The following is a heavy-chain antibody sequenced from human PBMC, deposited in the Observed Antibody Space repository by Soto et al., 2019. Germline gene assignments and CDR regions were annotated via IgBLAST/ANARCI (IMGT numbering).Heavy chain of an antibody. Sequence: ASVKVSCKASGGTFSSYATSWVRQAPGQGLEWMGGIIPIFGTANYAQKFQGRVTITADESTSTAYMELSSLRSEDTAVYYCAREVSDYGDYGRAFDIWGQGTMVTVSS. V-gene: IGHV1-69*13. D-gene: IGHD4-17*01. CDR1: GGTFSSYA. CDR2: IIPIFGTA. CDR3: AREVSDYGDYGRAFDI. J-gene: IGHJ3*02.